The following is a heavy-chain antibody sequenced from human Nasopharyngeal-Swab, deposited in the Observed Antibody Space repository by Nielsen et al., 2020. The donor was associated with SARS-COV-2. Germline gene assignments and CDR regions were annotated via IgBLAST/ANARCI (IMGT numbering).Heavy chain of an antibody. CDR2: ISYEGSIK. CDR1: GFSFNNYG. J-gene: IGHJ4*02. V-gene: IGHV3-30*03. D-gene: IGHD3-9*01. Sequence: GESLKISCPASGFSFNNYGMHWVRQAPGKGLEWVAIISYEGSIKHYADYVEGRFTISRDASKNTLYLQMNSLRPEDTAVYYCARDRRNLILTGFYDYWGQGTLVTVSS. CDR3: ARDRRNLILTGFYDY.